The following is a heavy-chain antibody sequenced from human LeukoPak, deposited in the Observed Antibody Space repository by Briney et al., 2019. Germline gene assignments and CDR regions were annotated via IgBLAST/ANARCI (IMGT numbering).Heavy chain of an antibody. CDR1: GYRSTSYR. CDR3: ARQNYGADYGDYVRSISSWFDA. D-gene: IGHD4-17*01. CDR2: FFPVDSDT. Sequence: GEPLKTSGKASGYRSTSYRIAWVGQMPGKGREWMGIFFPVDSDTRYRPTSQGQVTISADKSISTAYLQWSSLKASDTAMYYCARQNYGADYGDYVRSISSWFDAWGQGTLVTVSS. V-gene: IGHV5-51*01. J-gene: IGHJ5*02.